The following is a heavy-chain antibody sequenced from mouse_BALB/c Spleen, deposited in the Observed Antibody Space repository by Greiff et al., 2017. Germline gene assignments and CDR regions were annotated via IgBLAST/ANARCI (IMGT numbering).Heavy chain of an antibody. D-gene: IGHD2-4*01. J-gene: IGHJ4*01. Sequence: EVMLVESGGGLVQPGGSLRLSCATSGFTFTDYYMSWVRQPPGKALEWLGFIRNKANGYTTEYSASVKGRFTISRDNSQSILYLQMNTLRAEDSATYYCARDTTAYYDYDRDAMDYWGQGTSVTVSS. CDR2: IRNKANGYTT. V-gene: IGHV7-3*02. CDR1: GFTFTDYY. CDR3: ARDTTAYYDYDRDAMDY.